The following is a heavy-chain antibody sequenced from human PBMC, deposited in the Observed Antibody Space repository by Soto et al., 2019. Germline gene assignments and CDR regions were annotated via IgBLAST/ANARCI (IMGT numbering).Heavy chain of an antibody. CDR1: GGSISSGSHY. J-gene: IGHJ4*02. V-gene: IGHV4-31*03. D-gene: IGHD6-13*01. CDR3: ATLHYNSSWYGSDY. Sequence: SETLSLTCTVSGGSISSGSHYWSWIRQHPGKGLEWIGYIYYSGSTYYNPSLKSRVTISVDTSKNQFSLKLSSVTAADTAVYYCATLHYNSSWYGSDYWGQGTLVTVSS. CDR2: IYYSGST.